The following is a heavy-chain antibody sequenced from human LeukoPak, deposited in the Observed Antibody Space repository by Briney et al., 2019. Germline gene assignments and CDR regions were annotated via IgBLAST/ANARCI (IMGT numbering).Heavy chain of an antibody. D-gene: IGHD2-2*02. J-gene: IGHJ3*02. Sequence: SETLSLTCTVSGGSISSGGYYWSWIRQPPGKGLEWIGYIYHSGSTYYNPSLKSRVTISVDRSKNQFSLKLSSVTAADTAVYYCARAIGYCSSTSCYRDAFDIWGQGTMVTVSS. CDR2: IYHSGST. CDR3: ARAIGYCSSTSCYRDAFDI. CDR1: GGSISSGGYY. V-gene: IGHV4-30-2*01.